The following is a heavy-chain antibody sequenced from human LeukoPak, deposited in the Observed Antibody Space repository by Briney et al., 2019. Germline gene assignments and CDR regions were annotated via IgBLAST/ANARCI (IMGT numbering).Heavy chain of an antibody. CDR1: GFPFSNYW. CDR2: INGVGSRT. D-gene: IGHD5-18*01. J-gene: IGHJ4*02. CDR3: ARSDGGYSYGGNDY. Sequence: GGSLRPSCAASGFPFSNYWMHWVRQAPGKGLLWVSRINGVGSRTSYADSVTGRFTISRDNAKNTLYLQMNSLRVEDTAVYYCARSDGGYSYGGNDYWGQGTLVTVSS. V-gene: IGHV3-74*01.